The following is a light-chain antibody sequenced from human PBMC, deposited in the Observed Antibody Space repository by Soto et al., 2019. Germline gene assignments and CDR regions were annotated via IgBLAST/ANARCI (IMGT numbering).Light chain of an antibody. CDR3: QSYDNSVSGSV. V-gene: IGLV1-40*01. J-gene: IGLJ2*01. CDR1: YSNIGAGYD. Sequence: QAVVTQPPSVSGAPGQMVTISCTGSYSNIGAGYDVHWYQQLPGTAPKLLIYGNSNRPSGVGDRFSGSKSGTSASLAITGLRAEDEVDYYCQSYDNSVSGSVFGEGTKLTV. CDR2: GNS.